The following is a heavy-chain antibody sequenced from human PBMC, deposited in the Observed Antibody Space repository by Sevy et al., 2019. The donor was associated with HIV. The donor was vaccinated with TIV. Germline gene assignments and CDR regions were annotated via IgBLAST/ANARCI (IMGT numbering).Heavy chain of an antibody. J-gene: IGHJ6*02. CDR2: IYYSGST. CDR3: AREGVYYYGMDV. D-gene: IGHD3-10*01. V-gene: IGHV4-31*03. CDR1: GGSISSGGYY. Sequence: SETLSLTCTVSGGSISSGGYYWSWIRQHPGKGLEWIGYIYYSGSTYYNPSLKSRVTISVDTSKNQFSLKLSSVTAADTAVYYCAREGVYYYGMDVWGQGTTVTVSS.